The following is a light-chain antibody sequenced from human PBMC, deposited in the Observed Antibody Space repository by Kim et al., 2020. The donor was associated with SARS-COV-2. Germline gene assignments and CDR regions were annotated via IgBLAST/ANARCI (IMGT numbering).Light chain of an antibody. J-gene: IGLJ2*01. V-gene: IGLV4-69*01. CDR3: QTWGSGTVV. CDR2: LYSDGRH. CDR1: SGHSTYA. Sequence: GASAKLTGTLGSGHSTYAMAWYQQQPEKSPRYLMKLYSDGRHVEGDGIPDRLSGSSSGPQRYLTISSLQSEDEADYYCQTWGSGTVVFGGGTKLTVL.